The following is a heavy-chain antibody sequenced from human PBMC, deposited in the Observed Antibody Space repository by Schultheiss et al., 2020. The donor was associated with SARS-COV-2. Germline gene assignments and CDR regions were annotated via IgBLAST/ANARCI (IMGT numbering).Heavy chain of an antibody. Sequence: SQTLSLTCTVSGGSVSSGSYYWSWIRQPPGKGLEWIGYIYYSGSTNYNPSLKSRVTISVDTSKNQFSLKLSSVTAADTAVYYCARDHCTNGVCSYVDYWGQGTLVTVSS. CDR2: IYYSGST. V-gene: IGHV4-61*01. CDR1: GGSVSSGSYY. J-gene: IGHJ4*02. D-gene: IGHD2-8*01. CDR3: ARDHCTNGVCSYVDY.